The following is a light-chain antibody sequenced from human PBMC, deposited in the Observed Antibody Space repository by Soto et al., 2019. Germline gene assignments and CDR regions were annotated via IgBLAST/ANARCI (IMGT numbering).Light chain of an antibody. CDR2: AAS. Sequence: DIQMTQSPSSLSASIGDRVTITCRASQSISNYLNWYQQKPGDAPKILIYAASTLQSGVPSRFSGSGSGTDFTLTINSLHPEDFATYYGQQTFNLPRTFGQGTKLEI. CDR1: QSISNY. V-gene: IGKV1-39*01. J-gene: IGKJ2*02. CDR3: QQTFNLPRT.